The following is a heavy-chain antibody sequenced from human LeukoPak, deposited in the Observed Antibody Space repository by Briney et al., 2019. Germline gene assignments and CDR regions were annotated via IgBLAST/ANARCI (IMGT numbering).Heavy chain of an antibody. CDR2: INHSGST. Sequence: SETLSLTCAVYGGSFSGYYWSWIRQPPGKGLEWIGEINHSGSTNYNPSLKSRVTISVDTSKNQFSLKQSPVTAADTAVYYCARGRGYHDFWSGYYIANYYYYYMDAWGKGTTVTVSS. J-gene: IGHJ6*03. CDR1: GGSFSGYY. D-gene: IGHD3-3*01. CDR3: ARGRGYHDFWSGYYIANYYYYYMDA. V-gene: IGHV4-34*01.